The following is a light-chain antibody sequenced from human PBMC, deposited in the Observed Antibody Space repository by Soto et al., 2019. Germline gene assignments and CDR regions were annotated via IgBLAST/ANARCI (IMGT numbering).Light chain of an antibody. CDR1: QSVSSTY. V-gene: IGKV3-20*01. Sequence: EMVLTQSPGTLSLSPGERATLSCRASQSVSSTYLAWYQQKPGQAPRLLIYGASSRATGIPDRFSGSGSGTDFTHTISRLEPEDFAVYYCQHYGSLVLTFGGGTKVEIK. J-gene: IGKJ4*01. CDR3: QHYGSLVLT. CDR2: GAS.